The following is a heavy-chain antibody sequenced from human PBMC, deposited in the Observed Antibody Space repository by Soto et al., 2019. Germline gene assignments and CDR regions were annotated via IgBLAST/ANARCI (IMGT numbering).Heavy chain of an antibody. CDR2: TSGSGGTT. Sequence: EVQLLESGGGLVQPGGSLRLSCEASGFSFSDHGMSWVRQAPGKGLEWVSVTSGSGGTTYYVDSVKGRFTISRDNSKNTLYLQMNSLRVEDTAVYYCAKTSNTTILTVYDVWGRGTTVTVSS. V-gene: IGHV3-23*01. J-gene: IGHJ6*02. CDR3: AKTSNTTILTVYDV. D-gene: IGHD3-9*01. CDR1: GFSFSDHG.